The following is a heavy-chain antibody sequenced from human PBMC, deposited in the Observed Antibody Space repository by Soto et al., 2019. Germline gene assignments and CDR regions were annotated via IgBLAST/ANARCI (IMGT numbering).Heavy chain of an antibody. CDR1: GGSISSGEYY. CDR3: ARDGGFCTNGVCPVYYYYGMDV. D-gene: IGHD2-8*01. Sequence: SETLSLTCTVSGGSISSGEYYWSWIRQPPGEGLEWIGNIYYSGTTYNNPSLKSRVTISVDTSNNQFSLKLSSVTAADTAVYNCARDGGFCTNGVCPVYYYYGMDVWGQGTTVTVS. J-gene: IGHJ6*02. V-gene: IGHV4-30-4*01. CDR2: IYYSGTT.